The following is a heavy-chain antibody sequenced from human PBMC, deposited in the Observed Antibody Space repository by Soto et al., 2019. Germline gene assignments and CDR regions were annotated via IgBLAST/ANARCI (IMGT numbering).Heavy chain of an antibody. D-gene: IGHD2-2*01. CDR2: INHSGST. V-gene: IGHV4-34*01. Sequence: LSLTCAVYGGSFSGYYWSWIRQPPGKGLEWIGEINHSGSTNYNPSLKSRVTISVDTSKNQFSLKLSSVTAADTAVYYCARSSRHYDYWGQGTLVTVSS. J-gene: IGHJ4*02. CDR1: GGSFSGYY. CDR3: ARSSRHYDY.